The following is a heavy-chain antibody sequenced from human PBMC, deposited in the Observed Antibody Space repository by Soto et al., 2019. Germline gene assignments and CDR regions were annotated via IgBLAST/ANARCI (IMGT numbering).Heavy chain of an antibody. V-gene: IGHV3-11*01. Sequence: GGFLRLSCAASGFTFSDYYMSWIRQAPGKGLEWVSYISSSGSTIYYADSVKGRFTISRDNAKNSLYLQMNSLRAEDTAVYYCAREDCSSTSCPSYYYYGMDVWGQGTTVTVSS. CDR1: GFTFSDYY. CDR3: AREDCSSTSCPSYYYYGMDV. CDR2: ISSSGSTI. J-gene: IGHJ6*02. D-gene: IGHD2-2*01.